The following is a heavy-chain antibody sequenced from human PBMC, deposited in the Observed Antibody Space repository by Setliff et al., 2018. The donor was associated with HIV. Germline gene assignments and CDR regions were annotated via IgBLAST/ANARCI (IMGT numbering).Heavy chain of an antibody. CDR2: VYSSGST. D-gene: IGHD3-3*01. J-gene: IGHJ4*02. CDR3: ARGPGLLDY. Sequence: PSETLSLTCTVSGGSISNYYWSWIRQPAGKGLEWIGRVYSSGSTNYSPSLKGRVTMSVDTSKNQFSLKLTSVTAADTAVYFCARGPGLLDYWGQGVLVTVSS. CDR1: GGSISNYY. V-gene: IGHV4-4*07.